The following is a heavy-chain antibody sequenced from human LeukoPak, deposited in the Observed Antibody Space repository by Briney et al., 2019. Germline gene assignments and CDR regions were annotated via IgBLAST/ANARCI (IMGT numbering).Heavy chain of an antibody. CDR3: ARGTADGRDGYNNVFDY. V-gene: IGHV3-33*08. Sequence: GRSLRLSCAASGFTFRSYGMHWVRQAPGKGLEWVTVIWFDGGRTDYLDSVKGRFTISRDNSKSTLFLQMNSLSAEDSAVYYCARGTADGRDGYNNVFDYWGQGTLVTVSS. J-gene: IGHJ4*02. D-gene: IGHD5-24*01. CDR2: IWFDGGRT. CDR1: GFTFRSYG.